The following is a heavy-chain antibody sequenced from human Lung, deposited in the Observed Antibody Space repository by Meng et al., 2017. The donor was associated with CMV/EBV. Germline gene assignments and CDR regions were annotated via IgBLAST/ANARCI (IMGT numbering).Heavy chain of an antibody. CDR3: ARGGSSWYYLDY. Sequence: LTXAASGFTFGAYGMNWVRQAPGKGLEWVSFISTSGSYIYYADSVKGRFTISRDNAKNSLSLQMNSLSAEDTAVYYCARGGSSWYYLDYWGQGTVVTVSS. V-gene: IGHV3-21*01. J-gene: IGHJ4*02. CDR2: ISTSGSYI. D-gene: IGHD6-13*01. CDR1: GFTFGAYG.